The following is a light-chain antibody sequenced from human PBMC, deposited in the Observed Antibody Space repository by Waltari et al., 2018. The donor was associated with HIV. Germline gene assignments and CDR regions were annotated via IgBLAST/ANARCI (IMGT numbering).Light chain of an antibody. Sequence: EIVLTQSPGTLSLSPGERATLSCRASQSVPASTSLAWYQQRPCQAPRLLIYGATSRATGIPDRFSGSGSGTDFSLSISRLEPEDFALYYCQQYGISPWTFGQGTKVEIK. J-gene: IGKJ1*01. CDR3: QQYGISPWT. V-gene: IGKV3-20*01. CDR2: GAT. CDR1: QSVPASTS.